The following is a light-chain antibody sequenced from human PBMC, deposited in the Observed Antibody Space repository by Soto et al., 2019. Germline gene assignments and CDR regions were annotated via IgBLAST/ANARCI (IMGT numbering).Light chain of an antibody. Sequence: EIVLTQSPGTLSLSPGERATLSCRASQSVSSCYLAWYQQTPGQAPRLLIDGAYSRATGIPDRFSGSGSGTDFPLTISRLEPEDFAVYYCQQYGSSPRFGQGTRLEIK. CDR2: GAY. CDR3: QQYGSSPR. CDR1: QSVSSCY. V-gene: IGKV3-20*01. J-gene: IGKJ5*01.